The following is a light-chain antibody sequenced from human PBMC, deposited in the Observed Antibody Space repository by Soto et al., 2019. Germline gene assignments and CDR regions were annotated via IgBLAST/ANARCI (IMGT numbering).Light chain of an antibody. J-gene: IGKJ4*01. CDR1: QSVLYSSNNKNY. Sequence: DIVMTQSPDSLAVSLGERATINCKSSQSVLYSSNNKNYLAWYQQKPGQPPKLLIYWASTRESGVPDRFSGSGSETDFTLTISSLHAEDVAVYYCQQYYTNALTFGGGTKVGV. V-gene: IGKV4-1*01. CDR3: QQYYTNALT. CDR2: WAS.